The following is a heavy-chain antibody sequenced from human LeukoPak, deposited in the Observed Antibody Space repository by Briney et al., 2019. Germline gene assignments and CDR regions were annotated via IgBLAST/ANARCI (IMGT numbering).Heavy chain of an antibody. J-gene: IGHJ4*02. CDR3: ARDYRYFDWLLSYYFDY. V-gene: IGHV1-18*01. D-gene: IGHD3-9*01. CDR1: GYTFTSYG. CDR2: ISAYNGNT. Sequence: ASVKVSCKASGYTFTSYGISWVRQAPGQGLEWMGWISAYNGNTNYAQKFQGRVTMTTDTSTSTAYMELRSLRSDDTAVYYCARDYRYFDWLLSYYFDYWGQGTLVTVSS.